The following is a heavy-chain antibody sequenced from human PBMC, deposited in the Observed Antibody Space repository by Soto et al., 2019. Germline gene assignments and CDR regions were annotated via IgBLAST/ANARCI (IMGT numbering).Heavy chain of an antibody. D-gene: IGHD3-3*01. CDR3: AKVPNNYDFWSGYDTNYYYYYMDV. CDR1: GFTFSSYA. Sequence: GGSLRLSCAASGFTFSSYAMSWVRQAPGKGLEWVSAISGSGGSTYYADSVKGRFTISRDNSKNTLYLQMNSLRAEDTAVYYCAKVPNNYDFWSGYDTNYYYYYMDVWGKGTTVTVSS. V-gene: IGHV3-23*01. J-gene: IGHJ6*03. CDR2: ISGSGGST.